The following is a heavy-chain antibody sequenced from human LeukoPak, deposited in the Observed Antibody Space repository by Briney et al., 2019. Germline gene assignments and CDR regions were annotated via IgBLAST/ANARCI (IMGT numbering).Heavy chain of an antibody. CDR2: TIPIFGTA. CDR3: AAGRYQLLVYARDV. Sequence: ASVKVSCKASGGTFSSYAISWVRQAPGQGLEWMGETIPIFGTANYAQKLQGGSPITAAESTSTAYMELSSLRSEDTAVYYCAAGRYQLLVYARDVWGKGTTVTVSS. J-gene: IGHJ6*04. CDR1: GGTFSSYA. D-gene: IGHD2-2*01. V-gene: IGHV1-69*13.